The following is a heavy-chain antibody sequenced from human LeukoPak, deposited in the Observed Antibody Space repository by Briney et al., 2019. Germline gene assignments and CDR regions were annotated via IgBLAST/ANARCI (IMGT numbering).Heavy chain of an antibody. D-gene: IGHD3-10*01. CDR3: ARGAYGSTNYNWFDP. V-gene: IGHV4-61*02. CDR1: GGSVSSGSYH. CDR2: IYTSGST. Sequence: SETLSLTCTVPGGSVSSGSYHWSWIRQPAGKGLEWIGRIYTSGSTNYNPSLKSRVTISVDTSKNQFSLKLSSVTAADTAVYYCARGAYGSTNYNWFDPWGQGTLVTVSS. J-gene: IGHJ5*02.